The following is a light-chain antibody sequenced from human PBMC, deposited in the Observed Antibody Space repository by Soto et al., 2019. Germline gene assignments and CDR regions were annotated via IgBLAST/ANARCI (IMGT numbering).Light chain of an antibody. J-gene: IGKJ5*01. CDR1: QGIRNY. V-gene: IGKV1-27*01. Sequence: DIQMTQSPSSLSASVGDRVTITCRASQGIRNYLAWYQQRPGKVPKLLIYAASTLQSGVPSRFSGSGSGTDFTLTISSLQPEDIATYYCQKYKSAPITFGQGTRLEIK. CDR3: QKYKSAPIT. CDR2: AAS.